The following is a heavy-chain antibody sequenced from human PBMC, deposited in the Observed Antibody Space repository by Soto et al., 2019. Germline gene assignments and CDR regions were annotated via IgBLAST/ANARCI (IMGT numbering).Heavy chain of an antibody. CDR2: IHYSGST. CDR1: GACISSGGDY. D-gene: IGHD6-19*01. CDR3: ARDISVADAFDI. V-gene: IGHV4-31*03. Sequence: ITCTVSGACISSGGDYWRWNRQHPGKGLEWIGYIHYSGSTYYNPSLKSRVIISLDTSKNQFSLRLSSVTAADTAVYYCARDISVADAFDIWGQGTMVTGSS. J-gene: IGHJ3*02.